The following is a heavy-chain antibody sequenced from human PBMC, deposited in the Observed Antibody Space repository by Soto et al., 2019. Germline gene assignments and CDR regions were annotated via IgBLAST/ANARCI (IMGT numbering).Heavy chain of an antibody. CDR2: ISYDGTNK. V-gene: IGHV3-30-3*01. Sequence: GGSLSLSCAASGFSFSISPMHWVRQAPGKGPEWVALISYDGTNKFYADSVKGRFTISRDNSKSTLYLQVDSLRPEDAAVYSCARDPKTFGGQHWAFNYFDSWGQGTLVTVSS. CDR3: ARDPKTFGGQHWAFNYFDS. J-gene: IGHJ4*02. CDR1: GFSFSISP. D-gene: IGHD7-27*01.